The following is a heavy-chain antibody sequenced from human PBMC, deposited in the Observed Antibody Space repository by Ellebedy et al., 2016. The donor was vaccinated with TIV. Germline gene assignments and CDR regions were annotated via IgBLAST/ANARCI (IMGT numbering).Heavy chain of an antibody. CDR2: AYYSGST. CDR3: VACTANDAFDV. CDR1: GGSMRNFY. V-gene: IGHV4-59*08. Sequence: SETLSLXXTVSGGSMRNFYRTWVRQSPGKGLEWIGYAYYSGSTNYRPSLKGRVTITDDTSKNQFSLELRSITAADTAVYYCVACTANDAFDVWGKGTMVTVSS. D-gene: IGHD2-8*01. J-gene: IGHJ3*01.